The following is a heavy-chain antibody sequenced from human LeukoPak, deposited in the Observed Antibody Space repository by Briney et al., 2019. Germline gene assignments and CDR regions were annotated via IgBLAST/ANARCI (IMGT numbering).Heavy chain of an antibody. J-gene: IGHJ4*02. V-gene: IGHV3-64D*09. Sequence: GGSLRLSCSASGFTLSIMHWVRQAPGKGLEYVSAITSNGGSTYYAESVKGRFTFSRDNSKNTLYLQMSSLRAEDTAVYYCVKEGGRVHYGSGGFFDSWGQGTLVTVSS. CDR2: ITSNGGST. CDR1: GFTLSI. D-gene: IGHD3-10*01. CDR3: VKEGGRVHYGSGGFFDS.